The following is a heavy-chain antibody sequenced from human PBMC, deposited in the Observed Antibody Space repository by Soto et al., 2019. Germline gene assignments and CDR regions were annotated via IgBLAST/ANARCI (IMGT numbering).Heavy chain of an antibody. CDR1: GFTFSSYS. CDR2: ISSSSSYI. V-gene: IGHV3-21*01. J-gene: IGHJ3*02. Sequence: PGGSVRLSCAASGFTFSSYSMNWVRQAPGKGLEWVSSISSSSSYIYYADSVKGRFTISRDNAKNSLYLQMNTLRAEDTAVYYCARDLPGGYYDSSGYYGGYGFDIWGQGTMVTVSS. D-gene: IGHD3-22*01. CDR3: ARDLPGGYYDSSGYYGGYGFDI.